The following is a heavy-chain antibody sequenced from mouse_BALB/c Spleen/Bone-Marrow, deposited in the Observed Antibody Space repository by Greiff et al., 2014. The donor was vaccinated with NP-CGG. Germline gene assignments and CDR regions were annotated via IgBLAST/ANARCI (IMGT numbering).Heavy chain of an antibody. Sequence: EVKLMESGPELVKPGASVKMSCKASGYTFTSYVVHWVKQQPGQGLDWIGYVNPYNDDTKYNEKFKGKATLTSDKSSITAHMELSSLTSEDSAVYYCARGNYYVFSYWGQGTLVTVSA. CDR2: VNPYNDDT. V-gene: IGHV1-14*01. CDR1: GYTFTSYV. J-gene: IGHJ3*01. D-gene: IGHD2-1*01. CDR3: ARGNYYVFSY.